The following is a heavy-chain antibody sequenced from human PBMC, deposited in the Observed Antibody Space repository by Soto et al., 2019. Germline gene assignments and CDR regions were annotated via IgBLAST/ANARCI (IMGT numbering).Heavy chain of an antibody. CDR2: IYYSGST. V-gene: IGHV4-31*02. CDR3: ARDGAGSGYDAFDI. Sequence: PSETLSLTXTVSGGSISSGGYYWSWIRQHPGKGLEWIGYIYYSGSTYYNPSLKSRVTISVDTSKNQFSLKLSSVTAADTAVYYCARDGAGSGYDAFDIWGQGTMVTVSS. J-gene: IGHJ3*02. D-gene: IGHD3-10*01. CDR1: GGSISSGGYY.